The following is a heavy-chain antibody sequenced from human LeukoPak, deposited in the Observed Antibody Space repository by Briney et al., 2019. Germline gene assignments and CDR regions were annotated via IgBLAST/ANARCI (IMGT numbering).Heavy chain of an antibody. D-gene: IGHD5-18*01. CDR3: ARDRGYSYGYPNWFDP. V-gene: IGHV4-59*12. CDR1: GGSISSYY. Sequence: PSETLCLTCTVSGGSISSYYWSWIRQPPGKGLEWIGYIYYSGSTNYTPSLKSRITISVDTSKNQFSLKLSSVTAADTAVYYCARDRGYSYGYPNWFDPWGQGTLVTVSS. CDR2: IYYSGST. J-gene: IGHJ5*02.